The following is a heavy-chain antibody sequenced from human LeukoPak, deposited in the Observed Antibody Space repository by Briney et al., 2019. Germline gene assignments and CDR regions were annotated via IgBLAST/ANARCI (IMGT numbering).Heavy chain of an antibody. J-gene: IGHJ4*02. Sequence: ASVKVSCKASGYTFTGYYMHWVRQAPGQGLEWMGWINPNSGGTNYAQKFQGRVTMTTDTSTSTAYMELRSLRSDDTAVYYCARDRAEFQPAFWNYISYWGQGTLVTVSS. V-gene: IGHV1-2*02. CDR2: INPNSGGT. D-gene: IGHD1-7*01. CDR3: ARDRAEFQPAFWNYISY. CDR1: GYTFTGYY.